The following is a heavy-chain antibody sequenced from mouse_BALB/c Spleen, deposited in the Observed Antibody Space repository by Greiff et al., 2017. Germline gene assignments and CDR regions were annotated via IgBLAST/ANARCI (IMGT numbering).Heavy chain of an antibody. CDR1: GFTFSSFG. CDR3: ARGTRDYFDY. Sequence: EVQVVESGGGLVQPGGSRKLSCAASGFTFSSFGMHWVRQAPEKGLEWVAYISSGSSTIYYADTVRGRFTISRDNPKNTLFLQMTSLRSEDTAMYYCARGTRDYFDYWGQGTTLTVSS. CDR2: ISSGSSTI. J-gene: IGHJ2*01. V-gene: IGHV5-17*02. D-gene: IGHD3-3*01.